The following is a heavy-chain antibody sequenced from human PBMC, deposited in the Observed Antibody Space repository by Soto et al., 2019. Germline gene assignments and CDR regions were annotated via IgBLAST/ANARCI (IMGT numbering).Heavy chain of an antibody. V-gene: IGHV3-11*01. J-gene: IGHJ6*02. D-gene: IGHD1-7*01. CDR2: ISSSGSTI. CDR1: GFTFSDYY. CDR3: ARDGRLELRFYPYYGMDV. Sequence: LRLSCAASGFTFSDYYMSWIRQAPGKGLEWVSYISSSGSTIYYADSVKGRFTISRDNAKNSLYLQMNSLRAEDTAVYYCARDGRLELRFYPYYGMDVWGQGTTVTVSS.